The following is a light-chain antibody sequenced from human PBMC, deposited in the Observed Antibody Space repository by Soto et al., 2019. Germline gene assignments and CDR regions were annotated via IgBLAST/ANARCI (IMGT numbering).Light chain of an antibody. V-gene: IGLV4-69*01. Sequence: QPVLTQSPSASASLGASVKLTCTLSSGYSTYAIAWHQQQSEKGPRFLMKINYDGTHSKGDGFFDRFSGSSSGAERHLTISSLQSEDEADYYCQSLGNGIQVFGGGTKVTVL. CDR3: QSLGNGIQV. CDR1: SGYSTYA. J-gene: IGLJ3*02. CDR2: INYDGTH.